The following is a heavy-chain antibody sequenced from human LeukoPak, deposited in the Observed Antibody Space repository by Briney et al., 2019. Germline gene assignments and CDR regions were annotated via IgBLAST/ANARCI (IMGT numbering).Heavy chain of an antibody. D-gene: IGHD3-16*02. CDR1: GGSFSGYY. Sequence: PSETLSLTXAVYGGSFSGYYWSWIRQPPGKGLEWIGEINHSGSTNYNPSLKSRVTISVDTSKNQFSLKLSSVTAADTAVYYCARGHHDYVWGSYRYTRGFDYWGQGTLVTVSS. CDR3: ARGHHDYVWGSYRYTRGFDY. V-gene: IGHV4-34*01. CDR2: INHSGST. J-gene: IGHJ4*02.